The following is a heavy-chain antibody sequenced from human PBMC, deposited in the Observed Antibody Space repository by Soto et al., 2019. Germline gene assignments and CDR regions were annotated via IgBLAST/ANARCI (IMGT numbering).Heavy chain of an antibody. Sequence: SETLSLTCTVSGGSISKYYWSWIRQSPGKGLEWIGYIYYSGSTKYNPSLKSRVTISLDTSKSQFSLNLNSVTAADTAVYYCARVVRDYYDSSGYYSDYWGQGTLVTVSS. V-gene: IGHV4-59*08. CDR2: IYYSGST. D-gene: IGHD3-22*01. CDR3: ARVVRDYYDSSGYYSDY. J-gene: IGHJ4*02. CDR1: GGSISKYY.